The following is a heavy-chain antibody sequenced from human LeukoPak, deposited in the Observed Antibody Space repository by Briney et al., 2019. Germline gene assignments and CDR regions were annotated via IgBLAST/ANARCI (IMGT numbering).Heavy chain of an antibody. V-gene: IGHV5-51*01. J-gene: IGHJ4*02. CDR2: IYPGDSDT. Sequence: GESPKISCKGSGYTFTNYWIGWVRQMPGKGLEWMGIIYPGDSDTRYSPSFQGQVTISADKSISTAYLQWSSLKASDTAMYYCARSTPGKGYDSSGYYYAVYWGQGTLVTVSS. D-gene: IGHD3-22*01. CDR3: ARSTPGKGYDSSGYYYAVY. CDR1: GYTFTNYW.